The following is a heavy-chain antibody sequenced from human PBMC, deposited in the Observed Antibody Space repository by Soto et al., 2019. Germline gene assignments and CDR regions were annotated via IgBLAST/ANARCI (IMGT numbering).Heavy chain of an antibody. CDR3: AHKGPEEWALDY. CDR2: IYWDDSK. Sequence: QITLKESGPTLVRPTQTLTLTCAFSGFSLSTSGVGVGWIRQPPGKALEWLAVIYWDDSKNYSPSLRSRLTITKDTSKNQVVLTMTNMNRMDTGTYYCAHKGPEEWALDYWGQGTLVTVFS. J-gene: IGHJ4*02. V-gene: IGHV2-5*02. CDR1: GFSLSTSGVG. D-gene: IGHD3-3*01.